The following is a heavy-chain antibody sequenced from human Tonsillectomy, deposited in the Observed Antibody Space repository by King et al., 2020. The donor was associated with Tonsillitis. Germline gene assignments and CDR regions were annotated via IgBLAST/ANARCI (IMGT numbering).Heavy chain of an antibody. V-gene: IGHV3-72*01. J-gene: IGHJ4*02. D-gene: IGHD3-22*01. CDR2: SRDKLNNYTT. Sequence: VQLVESGGGLVQPGGSLRLSCTVSGFTFSDCYMDWVRQAPGKGLERVGRSRDKLNNYTTEYAASGKGRLTISRDGSKNSVFLQMNRLKIEDTAVYFCARAAYYDSSGYEDWGQGTLVTVSS. CDR3: ARAAYYDSSGYED. CDR1: GFTFSDCY.